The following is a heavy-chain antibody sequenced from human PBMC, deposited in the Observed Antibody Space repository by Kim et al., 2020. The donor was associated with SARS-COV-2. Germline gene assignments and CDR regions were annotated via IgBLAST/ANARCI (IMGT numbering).Heavy chain of an antibody. CDR2: INTNTGNP. CDR3: ARDQEGVVVVAAALNN. D-gene: IGHD2-15*01. CDR1: GYTFTSYA. J-gene: IGHJ4*02. V-gene: IGHV7-4-1*02. Sequence: ASVKVSCKASGYTFTSYAMNWVRQAPGQGLEWMGWINTNTGNPTYAQGFTGRFVFSLDTSVSTAYLQISSLKAEDTAVYYCARDQEGVVVVAAALNNWGQGTLVTVSS.